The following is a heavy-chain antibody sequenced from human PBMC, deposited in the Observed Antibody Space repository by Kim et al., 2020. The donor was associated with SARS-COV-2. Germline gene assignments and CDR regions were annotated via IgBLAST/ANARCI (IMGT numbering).Heavy chain of an antibody. Sequence: SETLSLTCTVSGGSISSYYWSWIRQPPGKGLEWIGYIYYSGSTNYNPSLKSRVTISVDTSKNQFSLKLSSVTAADTAVYYCARDRDSSSSGFNWFDPWGQGTLVTVSS. CDR1: GGSISSYY. D-gene: IGHD6-6*01. CDR3: ARDRDSSSSGFNWFDP. CDR2: IYYSGST. V-gene: IGHV4-59*01. J-gene: IGHJ5*02.